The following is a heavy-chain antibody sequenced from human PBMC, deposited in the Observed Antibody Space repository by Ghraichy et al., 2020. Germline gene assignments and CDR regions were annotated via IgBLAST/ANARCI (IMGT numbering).Heavy chain of an antibody. CDR2: ISGSGGNT. CDR3: TRDPGYCSTSTCYAEGGWFDP. CDR1: GFTFGSNV. Sequence: GGSLRLSCAASGFTFGSNVMSWVRQAPGKGLEWVSTISGSGGNTHYADSVKGRFTISRDNSKNTVDLHMNSLRADDTAVYYCTRDPGYCSTSTCYAEGGWFDPWGQGALVTVSS. V-gene: IGHV3-23*01. D-gene: IGHD2-2*01. J-gene: IGHJ5*02.